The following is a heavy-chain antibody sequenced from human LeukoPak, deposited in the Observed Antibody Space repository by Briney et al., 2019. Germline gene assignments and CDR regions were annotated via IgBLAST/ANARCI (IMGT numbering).Heavy chain of an antibody. CDR2: ISHSTTYT. D-gene: IGHD6-25*01. V-gene: IGHV3-11*05. CDR3: ARGMRLRKTFDY. Sequence: GGSLRLSRADSGFTFSDYFICWRGQAPGQGLEWVSYISHSTTYTSYADSVKGRFSISRDNAKNSVYLQMYSLRVEDTAVYYCARGMRLRKTFDYWGQGTLVTVSS. J-gene: IGHJ4*02. CDR1: GFTFSDYF.